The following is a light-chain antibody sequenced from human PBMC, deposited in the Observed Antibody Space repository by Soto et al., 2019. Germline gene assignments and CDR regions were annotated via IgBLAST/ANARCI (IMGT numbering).Light chain of an antibody. Sequence: DIQMTQSPSSLSASVGDRVTITCQASQDISNYLNWYQQKPGKAPKLLIYDASNLETGVPSRFSGSGSGTDFTFTISSLQPEGIATYYCQQYDNLPRALAFGGGTKVDIK. V-gene: IGKV1-33*01. J-gene: IGKJ4*01. CDR1: QDISNY. CDR2: DAS. CDR3: QQYDNLPRALA.